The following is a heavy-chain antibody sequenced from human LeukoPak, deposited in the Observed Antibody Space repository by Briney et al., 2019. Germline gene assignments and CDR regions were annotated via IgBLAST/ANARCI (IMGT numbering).Heavy chain of an antibody. V-gene: IGHV4-38-2*01. CDR3: ARGLTYYDFWSGHHPGSYYMDV. CDR2: IYHSGST. CDR1: GYSISSGYY. D-gene: IGHD3-3*01. J-gene: IGHJ6*03. Sequence: SETLSLTCAVSGYSISSGYYWGWIRQPPGKGLEWIGSIYHSGSTYYNPSLKSRVTISVDTSKNQFSLKLSSMTAADTAVYYCARGLTYYDFWSGHHPGSYYMDVWGKGTTVTFSS.